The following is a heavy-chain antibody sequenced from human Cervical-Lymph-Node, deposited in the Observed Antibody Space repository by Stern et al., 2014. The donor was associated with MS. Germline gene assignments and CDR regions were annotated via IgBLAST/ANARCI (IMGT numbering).Heavy chain of an antibody. D-gene: IGHD6-19*01. J-gene: IGHJ4*02. CDR3: ARRYSSGWRLTHFDY. CDR2: INSRSSTI. V-gene: IGHV3-48*01. Sequence: VQLEESGGGLVQPGGSLRLSCAASGFTFSSYSMNWVRQAPGKGLEWVSHINSRSSTIYYADSVKGRFTISRDNAKNSLFLQMNSLRAEDTAVYYCARRYSSGWRLTHFDYWGQGTLVTVSS. CDR1: GFTFSSYS.